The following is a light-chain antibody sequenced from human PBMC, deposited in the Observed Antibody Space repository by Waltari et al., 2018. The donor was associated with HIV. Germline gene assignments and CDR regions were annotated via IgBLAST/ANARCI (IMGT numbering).Light chain of an antibody. CDR2: DDS. CDR3: QVWDSSSDHHWV. Sequence: SYVLTQPPSVSVAPGQTARITWGGNNIGSKRVHWYQQKPGQAPGLAVYDDSDRPSGVPEGFSGAHSGNTATLTVSRVEAWDEADYYCQVWDSSSDHHWVFGGGTKLTVL. V-gene: IGLV3-21*02. J-gene: IGLJ3*02. CDR1: NIGSKR.